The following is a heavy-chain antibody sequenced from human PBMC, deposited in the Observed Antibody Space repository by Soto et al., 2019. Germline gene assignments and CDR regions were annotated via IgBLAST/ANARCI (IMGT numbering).Heavy chain of an antibody. CDR1: GFTFSDAW. CDR2: IKSKTRSGTT. Sequence: PGGSLRLSCAASGFTFSDAWVSWVRQAPGKGLEWVGRIKSKTRSGTTDYAAPVKGRFTISGDDSKNTLFLHMNSLKIEDTAVYYCATEGYTYGYHACDTWGQGTMVTVSS. D-gene: IGHD5-18*01. V-gene: IGHV3-15*07. CDR3: ATEGYTYGYHACDT. J-gene: IGHJ3*02.